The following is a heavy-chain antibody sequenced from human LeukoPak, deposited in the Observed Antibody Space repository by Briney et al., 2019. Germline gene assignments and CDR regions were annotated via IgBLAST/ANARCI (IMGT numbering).Heavy chain of an antibody. Sequence: GGSLRLSCTASGFTFGDYAMSWFRQAPGKGLEWVGFIRSKAYGGTSEYAASVEGRFIISRDDSKSIAYLQMNSLKIEDTAVYYCSRYYGSGRRRYFDYWGQGTLVTVSS. CDR3: SRYYGSGRRRYFDY. D-gene: IGHD3-10*01. J-gene: IGHJ4*02. CDR2: IRSKAYGGTS. CDR1: GFTFGDYA. V-gene: IGHV3-49*03.